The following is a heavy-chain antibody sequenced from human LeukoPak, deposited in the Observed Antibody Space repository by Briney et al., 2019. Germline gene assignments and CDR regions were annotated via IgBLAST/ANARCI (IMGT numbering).Heavy chain of an antibody. V-gene: IGHV3-23*01. Sequence: ESGGSLRLSCAASGFTFSSYAMSWVRQAPGKGLEWVSAISGSGGSTYYADSVKGRFTISRDNSKNTLYLQMNSLRAEDTAVYYCAKIPTYYYDSSGYPEYYFDYWGQGTLVTVSS. D-gene: IGHD3-22*01. J-gene: IGHJ4*02. CDR3: AKIPTYYYDSSGYPEYYFDY. CDR1: GFTFSSYA. CDR2: ISGSGGST.